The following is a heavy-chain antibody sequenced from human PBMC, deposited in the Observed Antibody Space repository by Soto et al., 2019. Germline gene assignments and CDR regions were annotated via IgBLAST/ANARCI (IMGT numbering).Heavy chain of an antibody. D-gene: IGHD2-2*01. V-gene: IGHV1-69*12. CDR1: GGTFSSYA. CDR2: IIPIFGTA. CDR3: ARVVPAATYYYYYGMDV. Sequence: QVQLVQSGAEVKKPGSSVKVSCKASGGTFSSYAISWVRQAPGQGLEWMGGIIPIFGTANYAQKFQGRVTITADECTSTAYMELSSLRSEDTAVYYCARVVPAATYYYYYGMDVWGQGTTVTVSS. J-gene: IGHJ6*02.